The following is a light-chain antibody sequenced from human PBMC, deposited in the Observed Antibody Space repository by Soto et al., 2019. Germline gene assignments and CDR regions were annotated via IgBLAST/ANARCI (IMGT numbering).Light chain of an antibody. Sequence: QSVLTQPASVSGSPGQSITISCTGTSSVVGSYNLVSWYQQHPGKAPKLMIYEVSKRPSGVSNRFSGSKSGNTASPTISGLQAEDESDYYCCSYAGSSTYVFGTGTKLTVL. J-gene: IGLJ1*01. CDR2: EVS. CDR1: SSVVGSYNL. CDR3: CSYAGSSTYV. V-gene: IGLV2-23*02.